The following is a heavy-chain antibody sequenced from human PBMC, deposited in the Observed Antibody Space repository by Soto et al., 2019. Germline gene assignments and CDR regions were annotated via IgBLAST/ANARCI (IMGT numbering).Heavy chain of an antibody. CDR3: ARGPWYYDSSGPYSGFDY. Sequence: PGGSMRLSCAASGFTFSSYGMHWVRQAPGKGLEWVAVIWYDGSNKYYADSVKGRFTISRDNSKNTLYLQMNSLRAEDTAVYYCARGPWYYDSSGPYSGFDYWGQGTLVTVSS. CDR1: GFTFSSYG. CDR2: IWYDGSNK. J-gene: IGHJ4*02. D-gene: IGHD3-22*01. V-gene: IGHV3-33*01.